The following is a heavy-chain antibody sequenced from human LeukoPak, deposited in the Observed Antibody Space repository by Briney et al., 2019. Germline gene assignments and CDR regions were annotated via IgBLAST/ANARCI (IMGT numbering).Heavy chain of an antibody. CDR2: ISWNSGRM. V-gene: IGHV3-9*03. D-gene: IGHD3-10*01. CDR3: AKDVNYSPSGTFNY. Sequence: GGSLRLSCAASGFTFDDYAMHWVRQAPGKGLEWVSSISWNSGRMDYADSVKGRFTISRDNAKNSLYLQMNSLRVEDMALYYCAKDVNYSPSGTFNYWGQGTLVTVSS. J-gene: IGHJ4*02. CDR1: GFTFDDYA.